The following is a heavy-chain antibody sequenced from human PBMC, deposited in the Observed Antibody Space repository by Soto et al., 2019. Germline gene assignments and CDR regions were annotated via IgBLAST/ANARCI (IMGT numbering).Heavy chain of an antibody. CDR1: GYTLTELS. J-gene: IGHJ4*02. V-gene: IGHV1-24*01. D-gene: IGHD1-1*01. CDR2: FDPEDGET. CDR3: ATYDMRGLSPGY. Sequence: ASVKVSCKVSGYTLTELSMHWVRQAPGKGLEWMGGFDPEDGETIYAQKFQGRVTMTEDTSTDTAYMELSSLRSEDTAVYYCATYDMRGLSPGYWGQGTLVTVSS.